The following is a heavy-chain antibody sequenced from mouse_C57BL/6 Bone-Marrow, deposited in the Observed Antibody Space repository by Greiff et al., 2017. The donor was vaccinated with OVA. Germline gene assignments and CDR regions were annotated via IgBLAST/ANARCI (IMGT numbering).Heavy chain of an antibody. V-gene: IGHV4-1*01. D-gene: IGHD1-1*01. J-gene: IGHJ1*03. CDR2: INPDSSTI. CDR1: GIDFSRYW. CDR3: ARPYYGSSYWYFDV. Sequence: EVKLMESGGGLVQPGGPLKLSCAASGIDFSRYWMSWVRRAPGKGLEWIGEINPDSSTINYAPSLKDKFITSRDNAKNTLYLQMSKVRSEDTALYYCARPYYGSSYWYFDVWGTGTTVTVSS.